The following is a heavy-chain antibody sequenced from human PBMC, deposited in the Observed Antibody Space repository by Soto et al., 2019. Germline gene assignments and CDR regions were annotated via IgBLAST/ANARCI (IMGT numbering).Heavy chain of an antibody. CDR3: ARASGWYGY. CDR1: GFTFSSYS. V-gene: IGHV3-21*01. Sequence: GGSLRLSCAASGFTFSSYSMNWVRQAPGKGLEWVSSISSSSSYTYYADSVKGRFTISRDNAKNSLYLQMNSLRAEDTAVYYCARASGWYGYWGQGTLVTVSS. D-gene: IGHD6-19*01. CDR2: ISSSSSYT. J-gene: IGHJ4*02.